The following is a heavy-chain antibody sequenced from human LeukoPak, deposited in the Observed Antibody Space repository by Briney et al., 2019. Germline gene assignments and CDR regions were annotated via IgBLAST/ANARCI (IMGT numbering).Heavy chain of an antibody. CDR3: ARHPFSAPFDS. D-gene: IGHD6-19*01. CDR1: GGSISSYY. V-gene: IGHV4-59*01. J-gene: IGHJ4*02. CDR2: IYYSGST. Sequence: PSETLSLTCTVSGGSISSYYWSWIRQPPGKGLEWIGYIYYSGSTNYNPSLKSRVTISVDTSKNQFSLKLSSVTAADTAVYYCARHPFSAPFDSWGQGILVTVSS.